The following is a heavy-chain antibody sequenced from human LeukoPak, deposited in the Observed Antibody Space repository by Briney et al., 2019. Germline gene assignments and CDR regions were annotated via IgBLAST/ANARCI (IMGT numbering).Heavy chain of an antibody. CDR3: AKETYSSGWYPYFDY. CDR2: ISGSGGST. Sequence: GGSLRLSCVASGFTFSSYAMSWVRQAPGKGLEWVSGISGSGGSTYYADSVKGRFTISRDNSKNTLFLQMNSLRAEDAAVYYCAKETYSSGWYPYFDYWGQGTLVTVSS. J-gene: IGHJ4*02. D-gene: IGHD6-19*01. CDR1: GFTFSSYA. V-gene: IGHV3-23*01.